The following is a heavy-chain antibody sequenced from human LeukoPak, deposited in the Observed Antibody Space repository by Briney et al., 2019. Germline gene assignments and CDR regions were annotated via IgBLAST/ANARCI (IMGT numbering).Heavy chain of an antibody. V-gene: IGHV3-23*01. J-gene: IGHJ4*02. D-gene: IGHD5-18*01. CDR3: ARHDSFIPY. CDR1: GFSFGGYA. Sequence: GGSLRLSCAASGFSFGGYAMTWVRQAPGKGLEWVSGISDNEGRTYYTDSVKGRFTISRDNAKNTVYLQMHNLRADDTAVYFCARHDSFIPYWGQGTLVTVSS. CDR2: ISDNEGRT.